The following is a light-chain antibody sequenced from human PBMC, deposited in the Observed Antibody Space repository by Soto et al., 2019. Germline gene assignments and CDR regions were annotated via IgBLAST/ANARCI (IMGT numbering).Light chain of an antibody. CDR2: GAS. J-gene: IGKJ1*01. CDR1: QSVSSIY. Sequence: EIVLTQSPGTLSLSPGERATLSCRASQSVSSIYLAWYQQRPGQAPRLLIYGASSRATGIPDRFSGSGSGTDFTLTISRLEPEDVAVYYCQQHGRTFGQGTKVEIK. CDR3: QQHGRT. V-gene: IGKV3-20*01.